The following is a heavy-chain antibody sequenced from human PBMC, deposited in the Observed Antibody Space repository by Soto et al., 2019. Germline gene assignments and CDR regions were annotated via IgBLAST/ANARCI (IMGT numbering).Heavy chain of an antibody. Sequence: AETLASTFAVYGGSFRGDYWSWIRQPPGKGLGWIGEINHSGSTNYNPSIKSRVTISVDTSENQFSLKLSSVTAADTAVSYCARGLPSYDFCSGYSRCWFDPCGQGTLVT. CDR3: ARGLPSYDFCSGYSRCWFDP. CDR1: GGSFRGDY. CDR2: INHSGST. V-gene: IGHV4-34*01. D-gene: IGHD3-3*01. J-gene: IGHJ5*01.